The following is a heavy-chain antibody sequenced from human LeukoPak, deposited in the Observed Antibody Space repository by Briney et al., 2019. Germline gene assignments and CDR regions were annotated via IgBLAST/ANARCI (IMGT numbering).Heavy chain of an antibody. Sequence: KPSETLSLTCTVSGASISSSSYYWGWIRQPPGKGLEWIGTIYYSGSTYYNPSLKSRVTISVDTSKNQFSLKLSSVTAADTAVYYCARNGYSSSWGLFDYWGQGTLVTVSS. CDR2: IYYSGST. V-gene: IGHV4-39*01. CDR1: GASISSSSYY. CDR3: ARNGYSSSWGLFDY. J-gene: IGHJ4*02. D-gene: IGHD6-13*01.